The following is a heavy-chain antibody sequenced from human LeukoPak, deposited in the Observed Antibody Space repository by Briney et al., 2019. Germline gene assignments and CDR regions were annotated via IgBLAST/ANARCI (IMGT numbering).Heavy chain of an antibody. D-gene: IGHD5-18*01. V-gene: IGHV4-59*01. CDR1: GGSISSYY. Sequence: SEPLSLTCTVSGGSISSYYWSWIRQPPGKGLEWIGYIYYSGSTNYNPSLKSRVTISVDTSKNQFSLKLSSVTAADTAVYYCARGPYSYGYDYWGQGTLVTVSS. J-gene: IGHJ4*02. CDR2: IYYSGST. CDR3: ARGPYSYGYDY.